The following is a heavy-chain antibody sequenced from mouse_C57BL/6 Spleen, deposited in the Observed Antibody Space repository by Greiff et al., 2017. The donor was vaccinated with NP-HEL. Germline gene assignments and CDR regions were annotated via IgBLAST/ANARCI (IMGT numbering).Heavy chain of an antibody. CDR1: GYTFTSYW. CDR3: ARETAFAY. CDR2: IDPSDSYT. Sequence: QVQLQQPGAELVKPGASVKLSCKASGYTFTSYWMQWVKQRPGQGLEWIGEIDPSDSYTNYNQKFKGKATLTVDTSSSTAYMQHSSLTSEDSAVYYCARETAFAYWGQGTLVTVSA. V-gene: IGHV1-50*01. D-gene: IGHD3-2*01. J-gene: IGHJ3*01.